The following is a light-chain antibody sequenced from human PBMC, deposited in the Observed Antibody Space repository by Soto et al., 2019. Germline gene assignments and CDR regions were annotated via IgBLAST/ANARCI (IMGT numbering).Light chain of an antibody. Sequence: EIVMTQSPATLSVSPGERATLSCGASQTVSSNLAWYQQXXXXXXRLLIHGASTRATGVPARFSGSGSGTEFTLTISSLQSEDFAVYYCQQYHNWPPQYTFGQGTKVQIK. J-gene: IGKJ2*01. CDR1: QTVSSN. CDR2: GAS. CDR3: QQYHNWPPQYT. V-gene: IGKV3-15*01.